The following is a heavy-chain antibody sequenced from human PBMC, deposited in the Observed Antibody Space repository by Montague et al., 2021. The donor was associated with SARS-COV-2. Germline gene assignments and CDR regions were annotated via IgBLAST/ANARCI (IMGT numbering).Heavy chain of an antibody. CDR3: ARQLPSYCSTNKCYPYYFDV. V-gene: IGHV4-39*01. CDR2: ISYAGRS. D-gene: IGHD2-2*01. CDR1: GGSISSPDYY. Sequence: SETLSLTCTVSGGSISSPDYYWGWIRQSPGKGLEWLGSISYAGRSYSNLSLRIRVSFAMATSKNHFSLSLNSVTAADAAVYFCARQLPSYCSTNKCYPYYFDVWGQGALVTVSS. J-gene: IGHJ4*02.